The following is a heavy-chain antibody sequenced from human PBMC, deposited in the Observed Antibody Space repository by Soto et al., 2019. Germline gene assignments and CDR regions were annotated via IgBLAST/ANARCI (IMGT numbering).Heavy chain of an antibody. CDR3: ARGQDIVVVPADLNWFDP. CDR1: GGSFSGYY. CDR2: INHSGST. V-gene: IGHV4-34*01. J-gene: IGHJ5*02. D-gene: IGHD2-2*01. Sequence: SETLSLTCAVYGGSFSGYYWSWIRQPPGKGLEWIGEINHSGSTNYNPSLKSRVTISVDTSKNQFSLKLSSVTAADTAVYYCARGQDIVVVPADLNWFDPWGQGTLVTVSS.